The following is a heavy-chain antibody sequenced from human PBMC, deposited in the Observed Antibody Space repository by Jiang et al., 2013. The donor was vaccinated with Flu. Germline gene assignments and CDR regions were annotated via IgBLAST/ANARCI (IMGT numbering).Heavy chain of an antibody. CDR2: IFSDDEK. CDR1: GFSLSTSGMC. CDR3: ARILYREELLYRATPFFDD. Sequence: KPTQTLTLTCTFSGFSLSTSGMCVGWIRQPPGKALEWLAHIFSDDEKAYSTSLKRRLTISKDTSKSQVVLTLTNVDPVDTATYYCARILYREELLYRATPFFDDWGQGTLVTVSS. J-gene: IGHJ4*02. V-gene: IGHV2-26*01. D-gene: IGHD3-10*01.